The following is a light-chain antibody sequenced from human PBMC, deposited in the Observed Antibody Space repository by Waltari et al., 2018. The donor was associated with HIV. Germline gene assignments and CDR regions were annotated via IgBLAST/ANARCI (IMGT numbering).Light chain of an antibody. CDR3: ASWDDNLSGWV. J-gene: IGLJ3*02. CDR1: RSNIGSTY. Sequence: QSVLTQPPSASGTPGQSVSIPCSGCRSNIGSTYVYWYQPLPGTTPKVVIYRSDQRPSGVPDRFSGSNSGTSASLAISGLRSEDEAHYYCASWDDNLSGWVFGGGTKLTVL. CDR2: RSD. V-gene: IGLV1-47*01.